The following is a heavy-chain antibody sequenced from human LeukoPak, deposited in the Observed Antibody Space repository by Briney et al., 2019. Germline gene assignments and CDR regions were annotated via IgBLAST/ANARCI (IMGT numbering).Heavy chain of an antibody. D-gene: IGHD3-10*01. V-gene: IGHV3-23*01. Sequence: GGTLRLSCAASGFTFSSYGMSWVRQAPGKGLEWVSAISGSGGSTYYADSVKGRFTISRDNSKNTLYLQMNSLRADDTALYYCAKDLHGAFDYWGQGILVTVSS. J-gene: IGHJ4*02. CDR1: GFTFSSYG. CDR3: AKDLHGAFDY. CDR2: ISGSGGST.